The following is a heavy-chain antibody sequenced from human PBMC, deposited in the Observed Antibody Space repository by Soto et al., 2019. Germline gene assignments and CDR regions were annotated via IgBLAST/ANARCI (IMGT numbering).Heavy chain of an antibody. Sequence: QVQLVQSGAEVKKPGSSVKVSCKASGGTFSSYAISWVRQAPGQGLEWMGGIIPIFGTANYAQKFQGRVTITADKATSTAYMELRSRRSEDKAVSYCANERGHCGVDCYPNWFGPWLQGTLVTVSS. CDR3: ANERGHCGVDCYPNWFGP. CDR1: GGTFSSYA. CDR2: IIPIFGTA. J-gene: IGHJ5*02. V-gene: IGHV1-69*06. D-gene: IGHD2-21*02.